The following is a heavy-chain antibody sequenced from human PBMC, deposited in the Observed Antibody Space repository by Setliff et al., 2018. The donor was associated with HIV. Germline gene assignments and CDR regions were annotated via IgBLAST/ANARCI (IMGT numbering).Heavy chain of an antibody. D-gene: IGHD1-1*01. CDR2: IIPIFDAA. CDR3: ASSAINAAGMPNFFDC. Sequence: SVKVSCKASGGSFTNNAIIWVRQAPGQGLEWMGGIIPIFDAANYAHRFQGRVTINADDSTSTAYMELSSLRYEDTAVYYCASSAINAAGMPNFFDCWGQG. J-gene: IGHJ4*02. V-gene: IGHV1-69*13. CDR1: GGSFTNNA.